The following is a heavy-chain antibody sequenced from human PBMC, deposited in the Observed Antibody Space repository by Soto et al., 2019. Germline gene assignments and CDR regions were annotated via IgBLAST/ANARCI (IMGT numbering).Heavy chain of an antibody. D-gene: IGHD4-17*01. CDR2: IWYDGSNK. V-gene: IGHV3-33*01. CDR3: ARGGGDYGDYFDY. CDR1: GFTFSSYG. Sequence: QVQLVESGGGVVQPGRSLRLSCAASGFTFSSYGMHWVRQAPGKGLEWVAVIWYDGSNKYYADSVKGRFTISRDNSKNTLYLQMNSLRAEDTAVYYCARGGGDYGDYFDYWGQGPLVTLSS. J-gene: IGHJ4*02.